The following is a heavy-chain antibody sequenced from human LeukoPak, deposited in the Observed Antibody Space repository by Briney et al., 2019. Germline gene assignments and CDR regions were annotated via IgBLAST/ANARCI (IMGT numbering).Heavy chain of an antibody. D-gene: IGHD3-22*01. CDR3: ARDYYDSSGYWPLGY. CDR2: IYTSGST. V-gene: IGHV4-4*07. Sequence: SETLSLTCTVSGGSISSYYWSWIRQPAGKGLDWIGRIYTSGSTNYNPSLKSRVTMSVDTSKNQFSLKLSSVTAADTAVYYCARDYYDSSGYWPLGYWGQGTLVTVSS. CDR1: GGSISSYY. J-gene: IGHJ4*02.